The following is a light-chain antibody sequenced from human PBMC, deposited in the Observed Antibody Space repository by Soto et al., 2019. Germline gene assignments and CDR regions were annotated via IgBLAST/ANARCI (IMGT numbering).Light chain of an antibody. Sequence: EVMMTQSPLSLPVTLGQPASISCRSSHSLVNSDGNTYLNWFHQRPGQSPRRLIYKVSNRDSGVPDRFSGSGSGTDFTLRISRVEAEDVGLYYCMQGSHWPRTFGQGTRVGIK. J-gene: IGKJ1*01. V-gene: IGKV2-30*01. CDR3: MQGSHWPRT. CDR2: KVS. CDR1: HSLVNSDGNTY.